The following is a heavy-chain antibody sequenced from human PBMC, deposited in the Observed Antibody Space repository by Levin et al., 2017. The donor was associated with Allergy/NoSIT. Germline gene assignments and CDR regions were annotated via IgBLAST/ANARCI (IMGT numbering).Heavy chain of an antibody. CDR3: AREYSSSSGKAFDI. CDR2: FYYSGTT. J-gene: IGHJ3*02. V-gene: IGHV4-39*02. CDR1: GGSISSSTYY. Sequence: KASETLSLTCTVSGGSISSSTYYWGWIRQPPAKGLEWIGSFYYSGTTYYNPSLKSRVTISVDTSKNQFSLKVSSVTVTDTAVYYCAREYSSSSGKAFDIWGQGTMVTVSS. D-gene: IGHD6-13*01.